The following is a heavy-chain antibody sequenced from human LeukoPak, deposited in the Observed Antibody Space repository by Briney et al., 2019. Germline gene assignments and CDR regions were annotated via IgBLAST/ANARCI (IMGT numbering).Heavy chain of an antibody. CDR2: ISAYNGNT. J-gene: IGHJ4*02. CDR1: GYIFTSYG. CDR3: ARDPQQLVGATGGGFNF. V-gene: IGHV1-18*01. Sequence: ASVKVSCKASGYIFTSYGISWVRQAPGQGREWMGWISAYNGNTNYAQMLQGRVTMTTDTSTSTAYMELRSLRSDDTAVYYCARDPQQLVGATGGGFNFWGQGTLVTVSS. D-gene: IGHD1-26*01.